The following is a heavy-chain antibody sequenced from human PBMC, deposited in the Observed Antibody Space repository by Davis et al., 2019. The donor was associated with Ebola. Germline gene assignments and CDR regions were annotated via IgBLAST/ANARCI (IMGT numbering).Heavy chain of an antibody. Sequence: ASVKVSCKASGYSFTSYGISWVRQAPGQGLEWMGWMNPNSGNTGYAQKFQGRVTMTRNTSISTAYMELSSLRSEDTAVYYCARGLGYCTNGVCHNWFDPWGQGTLVTVSS. D-gene: IGHD2-8*01. CDR3: ARGLGYCTNGVCHNWFDP. CDR2: MNPNSGNT. V-gene: IGHV1-8*02. CDR1: GYSFTSYG. J-gene: IGHJ5*02.